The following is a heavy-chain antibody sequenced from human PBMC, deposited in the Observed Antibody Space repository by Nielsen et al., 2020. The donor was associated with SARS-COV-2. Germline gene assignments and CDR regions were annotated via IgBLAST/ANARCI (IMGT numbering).Heavy chain of an antibody. Sequence: SETLSLTCAVYGGSFSGYYWSWIRQPPGKGLEWIGEINHSGSTNYNPSLKSRVTISVDTSKNQFSLKLSSVTAADTAVYYCARAPGYCSGGSCYGPVYYYYGMDVWGQGTTVTVSS. J-gene: IGHJ6*02. V-gene: IGHV4-34*01. CDR1: GGSFSGYY. CDR2: INHSGST. D-gene: IGHD2-15*01. CDR3: ARAPGYCSGGSCYGPVYYYYGMDV.